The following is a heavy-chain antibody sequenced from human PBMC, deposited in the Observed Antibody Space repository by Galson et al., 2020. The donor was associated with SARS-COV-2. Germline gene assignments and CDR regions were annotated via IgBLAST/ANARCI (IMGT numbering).Heavy chain of an antibody. CDR3: ARELYSSSSPSGGFDY. CDR2: IKQAGSEK. D-gene: IGHD6-6*01. J-gene: IGHJ4*02. CDR1: GFTFSSYW. V-gene: IGHV3-7*03. Sequence: TGGSLRLSCAASGFTFSSYWMSWVRQAPGKGLEWVANIKQAGSEKYYVDSVKGRFTISRDNAKKSLYLQMNSLRAEDTAVYYCARELYSSSSPSGGFDYWGQGTLVTVSS.